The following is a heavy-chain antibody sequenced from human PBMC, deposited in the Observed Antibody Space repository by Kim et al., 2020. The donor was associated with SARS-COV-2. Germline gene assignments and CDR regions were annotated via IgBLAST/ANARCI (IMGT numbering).Heavy chain of an antibody. CDR1: GGSISSSSYY. CDR2: IYYSGST. J-gene: IGHJ4*02. D-gene: IGHD7-27*01. V-gene: IGHV4-39*07. CDR3: AREARLDGDFDY. Sequence: SETLSLTCTVSGGSISSSSYYWGWIRQPPGKGLEWIGSIYYSGSTYYNPSLKSRVTISVDTSKNQFSLKLSSVTASDTAVYYCAREARLDGDFDYWGQGTLVTVSS.